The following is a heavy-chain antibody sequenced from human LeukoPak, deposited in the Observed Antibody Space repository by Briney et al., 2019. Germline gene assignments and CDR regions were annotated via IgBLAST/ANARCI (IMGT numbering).Heavy chain of an antibody. CDR2: IYHSGST. V-gene: IGHV4-38-2*02. D-gene: IGHD3-22*01. Sequence: SETLSLTCTVSGYSISSGYYWGWIRQPPGKGLEWIGSIYHSGSTYYNPSLKSRVTISVDTSKNQFSLKLSSVTAADTAVYYCAREIYYDSSGYYADYYYYYMDVWGKGTTVTVSS. CDR3: AREIYYDSSGYYADYYYYYMDV. J-gene: IGHJ6*03. CDR1: GYSISSGYY.